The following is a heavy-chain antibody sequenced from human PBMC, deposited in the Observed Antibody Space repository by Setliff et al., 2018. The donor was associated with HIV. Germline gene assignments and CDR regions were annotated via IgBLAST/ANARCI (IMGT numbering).Heavy chain of an antibody. CDR3: ATGGGRYLHEWAY. J-gene: IGHJ4*02. Sequence: PGGSLRLSCTVSGFTFDNAWMAWVRQAPGTGLEWVGRFKTDGGTTDYAAPVKGRFTISRDDSKTTLYLQMNSLKTEDTAMYYCATGGGRYLHEWAYWGQGTLVTVSS. CDR2: FKTDGGTT. CDR1: GFTFDNAW. V-gene: IGHV3-15*01. D-gene: IGHD3-10*01.